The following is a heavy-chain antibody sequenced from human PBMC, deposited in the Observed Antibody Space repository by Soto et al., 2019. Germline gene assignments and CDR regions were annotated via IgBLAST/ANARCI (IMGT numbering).Heavy chain of an antibody. D-gene: IGHD6-19*01. Sequence: QVQLVQSGAEVKKPGASVKVSCKASGYTFTSYDINWVRQATGQGLEWMGWMNPNSGNTGYAQKFQGRVTMTRNTSXSXXYKELSSLRSEDTAVYYCARGQGIAVAGYYYGMDVWGQGPTVTVSS. J-gene: IGHJ6*02. CDR2: MNPNSGNT. CDR1: GYTFTSYD. CDR3: ARGQGIAVAGYYYGMDV. V-gene: IGHV1-8*01.